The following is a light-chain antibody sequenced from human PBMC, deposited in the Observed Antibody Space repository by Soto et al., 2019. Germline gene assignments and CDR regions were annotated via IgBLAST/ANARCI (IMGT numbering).Light chain of an antibody. Sequence: EIVLTQSPGTLSLCPGERATLSCRASQSVSSSYLAWYQQKPGQAPRLLIYGASSRATGIPDRFSGSGSGTDFTLTISRLEREDFGVYYCQQFGSSPLFTFGPGTKVDVK. J-gene: IGKJ3*01. CDR1: QSVSSSY. CDR3: QQFGSSPLFT. CDR2: GAS. V-gene: IGKV3-20*01.